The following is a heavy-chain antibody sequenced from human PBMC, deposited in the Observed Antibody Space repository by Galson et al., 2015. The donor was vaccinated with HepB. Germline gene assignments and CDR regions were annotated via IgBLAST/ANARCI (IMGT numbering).Heavy chain of an antibody. D-gene: IGHD3-10*01. CDR1: ESIFSDYV. V-gene: IGHV3-30*04. Sequence: SLRLSCAASESIFSDYVFHWVRQAPGKGLEWLTVISYDGTNTYYADSAKGRFTISRDNSNNTLYLQMDSMTPDDTATYYCARETGSGRGRGDYWGQGTLVTVSS. J-gene: IGHJ4*02. CDR3: ARETGSGRGRGDY. CDR2: ISYDGTNT.